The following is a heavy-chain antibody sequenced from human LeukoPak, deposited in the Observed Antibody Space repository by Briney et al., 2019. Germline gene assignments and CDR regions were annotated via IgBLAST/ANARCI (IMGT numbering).Heavy chain of an antibody. D-gene: IGHD3-22*01. Sequence: GGSLRLSCAASGFTFSSYGMHWVRQASGKGLEWVGRIRSKANSYATAYAASVKGRFTISRDDSKNTAYLQMNSLKTEDTAVYYCTSPYYYDSSGYYNYWGQGTLLTVSS. J-gene: IGHJ4*02. V-gene: IGHV3-73*01. CDR1: GFTFSSYG. CDR2: IRSKANSYAT. CDR3: TSPYYYDSSGYYNY.